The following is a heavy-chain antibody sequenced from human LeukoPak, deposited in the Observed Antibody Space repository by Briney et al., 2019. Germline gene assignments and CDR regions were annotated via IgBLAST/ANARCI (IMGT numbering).Heavy chain of an antibody. V-gene: IGHV2-5*02. CDR1: GLSLSTNGVG. CDR2: LSWDDDK. J-gene: IGHJ3*02. D-gene: IGHD3-10*01. Sequence: ESGPTLVKPTQTLRLTCSFSGLSLSTNGVGVGWIRQPPGKALEWLALLSWDDDKRYSPSLRSRVTITKDTSKNQVVLTMTNMDPVDTATYYCVHRGLKFGELTRAAMGAFGIWGQGTMVTVSS. CDR3: VHRGLKFGELTRAAMGAFGI.